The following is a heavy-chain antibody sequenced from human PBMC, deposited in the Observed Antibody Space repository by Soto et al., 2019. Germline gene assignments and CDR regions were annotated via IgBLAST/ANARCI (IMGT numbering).Heavy chain of an antibody. D-gene: IGHD3-3*01. CDR3: ARSAIHSDFWSGMRQ. V-gene: IGHV4-59*11. CDR1: VWSIIDHY. Sequence: SETLSLTCTFCVWSIIDHYCTLILQPPVNGLEWILYIHYSWITNYNPSLNSLFSISRDTCSNQFSLRLTSVTAAYTAMYYIARSAIHSDFWSGMRQWGQETLLNVSS. CDR2: IHYSWIT. J-gene: IGHJ1*01.